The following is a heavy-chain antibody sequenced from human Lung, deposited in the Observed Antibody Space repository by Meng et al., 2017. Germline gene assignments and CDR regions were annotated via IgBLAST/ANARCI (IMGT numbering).Heavy chain of an antibody. V-gene: IGHV4-34*01. CDR3: ARGPTTMAHDFDY. Sequence: QAALPEWGAGLFKPSETLSPLCVVAGGSFSDYYWSWIRQPPGKGLEWIGEINHSGSTNYNPSLESRATISVDTSQNNLSLKLSSVTAADSAVYYCARGPTTMAHDFDYWGQGTLVTVSS. D-gene: IGHD4-11*01. CDR2: INHSGST. J-gene: IGHJ4*02. CDR1: GGSFSDYY.